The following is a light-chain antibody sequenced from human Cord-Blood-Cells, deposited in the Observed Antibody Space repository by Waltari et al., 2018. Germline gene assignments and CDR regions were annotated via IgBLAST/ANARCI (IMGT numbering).Light chain of an antibody. J-gene: IGKJ3*01. CDR3: QQYGSSLYT. CDR2: GAS. Sequence: EIVLTQSPGTLSLSPGERAPLSCRASQSVRSSYLAWYQQKPGQAPRLLIYGASSRATGIPDRFSGSGSGTDFTLTISRLEPEDFAVYYCQQYGSSLYTFGPGTKVDIK. V-gene: IGKV3-20*01. CDR1: QSVRSSY.